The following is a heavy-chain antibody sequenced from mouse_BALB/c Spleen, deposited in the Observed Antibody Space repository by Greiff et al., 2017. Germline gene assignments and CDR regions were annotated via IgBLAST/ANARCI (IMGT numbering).Heavy chain of an antibody. CDR3: ARCGGYRYDGYFDY. CDR2: ILPGSGST. V-gene: IGHV1-9*01. Sequence: QVQLKQSGAELMKPGASVKISCKATGYTFSSYWIEWVKQRPGHGLEWIGEILPGSGSTNYNEKFKGKATFTADTSSNTAYMQLSSLTSEDSAVYYCARCGGYRYDGYFDYWGQGTTLTVSS. D-gene: IGHD2-14*01. J-gene: IGHJ2*01. CDR1: GYTFSSYW.